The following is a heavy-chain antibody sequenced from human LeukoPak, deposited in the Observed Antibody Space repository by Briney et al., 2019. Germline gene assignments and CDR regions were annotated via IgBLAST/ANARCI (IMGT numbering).Heavy chain of an antibody. CDR3: ARVGYYSSGPFSYFDY. CDR2: ISYDGSNE. Sequence: PGGSLRLSCAASGFTFSRYAMHWVRQAPGKGLEWVAVISYDGSNEYYADSVKSRFTISRDSSENTLYLQMNSLRVEDTAVYYCARVGYYSSGPFSYFDYWGQGTLVTVSS. V-gene: IGHV3-30-3*01. CDR1: GFTFSRYA. J-gene: IGHJ4*02. D-gene: IGHD3-10*01.